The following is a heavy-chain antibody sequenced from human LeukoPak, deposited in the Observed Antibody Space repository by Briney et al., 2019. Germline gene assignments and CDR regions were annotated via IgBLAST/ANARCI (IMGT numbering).Heavy chain of an antibody. J-gene: IGHJ4*02. V-gene: IGHV4-39*02. CDR2: IYYSGST. D-gene: IGHD2-15*01. Sequence: SETLSLTCTVSGGSISSSSYYWGWIRQPPGKGLEWIGSIYYSGSTYYNPSLKSRVTISVDTSKNQFSLKLSSVTAADTAVYYCAREVVATHYFDYWGQGTLVTVSP. CDR1: GGSISSSSYY. CDR3: AREVVATHYFDY.